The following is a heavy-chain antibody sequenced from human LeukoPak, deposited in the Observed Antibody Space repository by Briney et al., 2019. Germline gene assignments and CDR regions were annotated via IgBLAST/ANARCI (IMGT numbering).Heavy chain of an antibody. D-gene: IGHD2-15*01. CDR1: GYTFTSYG. V-gene: IGHV1-18*01. Sequence: ASVKVSCKASGYTFTSYGISWVRLAPGQGLEWMGWISAYNGNTNYAQKLQGRVTMTTDTSTSTAYMELRSLRSDDTAVYYCARGYCSGGSCYRFDYWGQGTLVTVSS. CDR2: ISAYNGNT. CDR3: ARGYCSGGSCYRFDY. J-gene: IGHJ4*02.